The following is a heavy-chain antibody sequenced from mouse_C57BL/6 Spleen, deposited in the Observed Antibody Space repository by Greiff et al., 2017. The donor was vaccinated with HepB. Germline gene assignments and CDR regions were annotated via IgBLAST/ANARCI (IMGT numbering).Heavy chain of an antibody. CDR2: IDPEDGDT. Sequence: EVKLVESGAELVRPGASIKLSCTASGFNIKDYYMHWVKQRPEQGLEWIGRIDPEDGDTEYAPKFQGKATMTADTSSTTAYLQLSSLTSEDTAVYYCTTYYGSSYGGAMDYWGQGTSVTVSS. J-gene: IGHJ4*01. D-gene: IGHD1-1*01. CDR1: GFNIKDYY. V-gene: IGHV14-1*01. CDR3: TTYYGSSYGGAMDY.